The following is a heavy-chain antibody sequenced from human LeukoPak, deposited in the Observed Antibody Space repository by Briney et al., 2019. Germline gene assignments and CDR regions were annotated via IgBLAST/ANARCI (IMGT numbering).Heavy chain of an antibody. D-gene: IGHD3-22*01. Sequence: SETLSLTCAVYGGSFSGYYWSWIRQPPGKGLEWIGEINHSGSTNYNPSLKSRVTISVDTSKNQFSLKLSSVTAADTAVYYCARHPTYYYDSSGLGVFDYWGQGTLVTVSS. J-gene: IGHJ4*02. CDR3: ARHPTYYYDSSGLGVFDY. CDR1: GGSFSGYY. V-gene: IGHV4-34*01. CDR2: INHSGST.